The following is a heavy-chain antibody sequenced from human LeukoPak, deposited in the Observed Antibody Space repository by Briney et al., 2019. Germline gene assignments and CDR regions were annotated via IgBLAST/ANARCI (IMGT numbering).Heavy chain of an antibody. J-gene: IGHJ4*02. CDR3: ARADPTQSSYCSSTSCYPSR. D-gene: IGHD2-2*01. Sequence: SVKVSCKASGGTSNQHGISWVRQAPGQGLEWMGGIIPIFGTANYAQKFQGRVTITADESTSTAYMELSSLRSEDTAVYYCARADPTQSSYCSSTSCYPSRWGQGTLVTVSS. V-gene: IGHV1-69*13. CDR2: IIPIFGTA. CDR1: GGTSNQHG.